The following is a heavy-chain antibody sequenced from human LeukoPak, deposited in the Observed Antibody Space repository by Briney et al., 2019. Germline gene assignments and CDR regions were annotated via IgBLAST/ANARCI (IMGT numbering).Heavy chain of an antibody. V-gene: IGHV3-11*04. J-gene: IGHJ4*02. Sequence: GGCLRLSCAASGFTFSDYYMSWIRQAPGKGLEWVSYISSRSNTIYYADSVKGRFTISRDNAKNSLYLQMNSLRAEDTAVYYCAREDSSGYYFDYWGQGTLVTVSS. CDR1: GFTFSDYY. CDR3: AREDSSGYYFDY. CDR2: ISSRSNTI. D-gene: IGHD3-22*01.